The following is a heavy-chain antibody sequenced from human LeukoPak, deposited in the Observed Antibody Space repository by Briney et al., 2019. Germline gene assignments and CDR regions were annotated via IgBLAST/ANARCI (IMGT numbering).Heavy chain of an antibody. D-gene: IGHD2-8*01. CDR3: AKRGCDTNGCPYYFDY. Sequence: GGSLRHSGLASAFTYSNFAMSGVRQAPGKGLERCSGLSHSGNTAYPAASVKGRFTISRNNFKNTVYLQVNSLRAEDTAVYYCAKRGCDTNGCPYYFDYWGQGTLVTVSS. CDR2: LSHSGNTA. V-gene: IGHV3-23*01. J-gene: IGHJ4*02. CDR1: AFTYSNFA.